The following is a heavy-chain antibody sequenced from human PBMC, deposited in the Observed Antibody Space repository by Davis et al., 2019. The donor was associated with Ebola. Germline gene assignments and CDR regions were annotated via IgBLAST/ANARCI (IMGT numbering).Heavy chain of an antibody. Sequence: GESLKISCAASGFTFSSYWMSWVRQAPGKGLEWVSAISGSGGSTYYADSVKGRFTISRDNSKNTIFLQMNSLKAEDTAVYYCVKEDEYWYFGHWGRGTLVTVSS. CDR2: ISGSGGST. CDR3: VKEDEYWYFGH. J-gene: IGHJ2*01. V-gene: IGHV3-23*01. CDR1: GFTFSSYW.